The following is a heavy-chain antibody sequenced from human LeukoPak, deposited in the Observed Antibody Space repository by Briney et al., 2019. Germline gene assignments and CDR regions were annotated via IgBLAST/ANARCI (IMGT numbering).Heavy chain of an antibody. CDR2: IRSETYGGTT. V-gene: IGHV3-49*03. J-gene: IGHJ4*02. Sequence: GRSLRLSCTASGFTFGDYAMSWFRQAPGKGLEWVGFIRSETYGGTTEYAASVKGRFSISRDDSKSIAYLQMNSLKTEDTAVYFRTRDPAGYAYGYSFFDYWGQGTLVTVSS. CDR1: GFTFGDYA. D-gene: IGHD3-22*01. CDR3: TRDPAGYAYGYSFFDY.